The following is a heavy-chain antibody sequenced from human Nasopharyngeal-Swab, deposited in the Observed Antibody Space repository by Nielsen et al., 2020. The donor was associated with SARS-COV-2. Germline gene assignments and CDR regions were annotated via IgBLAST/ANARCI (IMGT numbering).Heavy chain of an antibody. J-gene: IGHJ6*03. V-gene: IGHV3-23*01. CDR1: GFTFSSYA. CDR3: AKPAYYDSSGYYYVYYYYMDV. CDR2: FSGSGGST. Sequence: GGSLRLSCAASGFTFSSYAMSGVRKAPGKGREWVSAFSGSGGSTYYADSVKGRFTISSDNSKNTLYLQMNSLRAEDTAVYYCAKPAYYDSSGYYYVYYYYMDVWGKGTTVTVSS. D-gene: IGHD3-22*01.